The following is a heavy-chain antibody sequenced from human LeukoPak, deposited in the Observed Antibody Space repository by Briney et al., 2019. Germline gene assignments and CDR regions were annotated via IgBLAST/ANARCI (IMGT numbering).Heavy chain of an antibody. D-gene: IGHD4-17*01. V-gene: IGHV4-59*01. CDR2: MYNSGST. J-gene: IGHJ4*02. CDR3: ARGIESYGDYGY. CDR1: GCSISGSY. Sequence: SETLSLTCTVSGCSISGSYWSWIRQPPGKGLEWIAYMYNSGSTNYNPSLKSRVTISIDTSKNQFSLKLSSLTAADTAIYYCARGIESYGDYGYWGQGILVTVSS.